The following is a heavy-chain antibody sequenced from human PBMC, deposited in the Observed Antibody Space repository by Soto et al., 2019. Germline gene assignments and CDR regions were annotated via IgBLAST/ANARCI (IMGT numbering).Heavy chain of an antibody. V-gene: IGHV3-23*01. CDR2: ISGSGGST. CDR3: AKDLGAYCSSTSCSGLDV. D-gene: IGHD2-2*01. Sequence: GGSLRLSCAASGFTFSSYAMSWVRQAPGKGLEWVSAISGSGGSTYYADSVKGRFTISRDNSKNTLYLQMNSLRAEDTAVYYCAKDLGAYCSSTSCSGLDVWGQGTTVTSP. CDR1: GFTFSSYA. J-gene: IGHJ6*02.